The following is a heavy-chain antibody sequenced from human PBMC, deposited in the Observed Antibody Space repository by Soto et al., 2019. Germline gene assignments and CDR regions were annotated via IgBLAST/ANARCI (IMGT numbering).Heavy chain of an antibody. D-gene: IGHD6-19*01. CDR1: GLTLSSYS. Sequence: HPGGSLRLSCAASGLTLSSYSMNWVRQAPGKGLEWVSYISSSSSTIYYADSVKGRFTISRDNAKNSLYLQMNSLRAEDTAVYYCARDLDQYSSGWFSEYFQHWGQGTLVTVSS. V-gene: IGHV3-48*01. CDR3: ARDLDQYSSGWFSEYFQH. J-gene: IGHJ1*01. CDR2: ISSSSSTI.